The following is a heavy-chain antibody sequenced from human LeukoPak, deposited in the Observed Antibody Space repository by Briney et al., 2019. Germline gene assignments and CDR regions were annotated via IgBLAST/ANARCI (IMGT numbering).Heavy chain of an antibody. J-gene: IGHJ4*02. CDR2: ISYDGSNK. CDR3: ARDLRLGETPFDY. D-gene: IGHD3-10*01. CDR1: GFTFSSYA. Sequence: PGGSLRLSCAASGFTFSSYAMHWVRQAPGKGLEWVAVISYDGSNKYYADSVKGRFAISRDNSENTLYLQMNSLRAEDTAVYYCARDLRLGETPFDYWGQGTLVTVSS. V-gene: IGHV3-30*09.